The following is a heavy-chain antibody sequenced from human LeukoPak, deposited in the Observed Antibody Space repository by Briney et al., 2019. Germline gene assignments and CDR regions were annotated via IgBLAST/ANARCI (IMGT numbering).Heavy chain of an antibody. J-gene: IGHJ5*01. V-gene: IGHV3-21*01. D-gene: IGHD2-8*02. CDR1: GFALKSYS. CDR3: ARVAVSGPTGWFDS. Sequence: GGSLRLSCAGSGFALKSYSLSWVRQAPGKGLEWVSSISSTSAYIYYADSVKGRFTISRDNVDNVVYLQMNSLGAEDMAVYYCARVAVSGPTGWFDSWGQGTLVIVSS. CDR2: ISSTSAYI.